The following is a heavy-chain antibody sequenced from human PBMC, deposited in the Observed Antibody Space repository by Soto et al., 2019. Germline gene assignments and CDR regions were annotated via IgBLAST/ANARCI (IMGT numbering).Heavy chain of an antibody. CDR1: GGSISSYY. J-gene: IGHJ4*02. Sequence: HVQLQESGPGLVKPSETLSLTCTVSGGSISSYYWSWIRQPPGKGLEWIGYIFYSGSTNYNPSLKSRATISVDTSKNQFSLKLSSVTAADTAVYYCARRYGSVFDYWGQGSLVTVSS. CDR3: ARRYGSVFDY. V-gene: IGHV4-59*01. D-gene: IGHD6-19*01. CDR2: IFYSGST.